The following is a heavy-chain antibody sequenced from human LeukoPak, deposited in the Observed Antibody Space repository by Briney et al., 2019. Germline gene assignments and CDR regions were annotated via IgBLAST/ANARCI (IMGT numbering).Heavy chain of an antibody. CDR2: INPNSGGT. CDR3: ARVRIAARAYYYYGMGV. J-gene: IGHJ6*02. Sequence: ASVKVSCKASGYTFTGYYMHWVRQAPGQGLEWMGWINPNSGGTNYAQKFQGRVTMTRDTSISTAYMELSRLRSDDTAVYYCARVRIAARAYYYYGMGVWGQGTTVTVSS. D-gene: IGHD6-6*01. CDR1: GYTFTGYY. V-gene: IGHV1-2*02.